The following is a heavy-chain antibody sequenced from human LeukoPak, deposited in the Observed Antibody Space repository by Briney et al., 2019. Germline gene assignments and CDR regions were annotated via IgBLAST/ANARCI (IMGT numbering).Heavy chain of an antibody. Sequence: SETLSLTCAVYGGSFSGYYWGWIRQPPGKGLEWIGSIYYSGSTYYNPSLKSRVTISVDTSKNQFSLKLSSVTAADTAVYYCARVVVVVTAPGLFDPWGQGTLVTVSS. CDR2: IYYSGST. CDR1: GGSFSGYY. J-gene: IGHJ5*02. V-gene: IGHV4-34*01. CDR3: ARVVVVVTAPGLFDP. D-gene: IGHD2-21*02.